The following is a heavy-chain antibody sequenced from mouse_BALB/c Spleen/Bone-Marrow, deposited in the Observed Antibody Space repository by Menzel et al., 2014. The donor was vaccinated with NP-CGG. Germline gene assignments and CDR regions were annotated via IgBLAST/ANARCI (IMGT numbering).Heavy chain of an antibody. V-gene: IGHV7-3*02. Sequence: VQLQQSGGGLVQPGGSLRLSCTTSGFTFTDYYMSWVRQPPGKALEWLAFIRNKAYGYTTEYSASVRGRFTISRDNSQSILYLQMNPLRAEDSATYYWARSPMDYGGQGTPVTASS. CDR1: GFTFTDYY. CDR2: IRNKAYGYTT. J-gene: IGHJ4*01. CDR3: ARSPMDY.